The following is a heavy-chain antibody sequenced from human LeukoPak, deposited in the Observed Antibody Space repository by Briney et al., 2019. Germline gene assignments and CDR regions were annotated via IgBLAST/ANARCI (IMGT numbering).Heavy chain of an antibody. Sequence: PSETLSLTCTVSGGSISSYYWSWIRQPPGKGLEWIGYIYYSGSTNHNPSLKSRVTISVDTSKNQFSLKLSSVTAADTAVYYCARARFGELPYYWGQGTLVTVSS. V-gene: IGHV4-59*01. D-gene: IGHD3-10*01. CDR2: IYYSGST. J-gene: IGHJ4*02. CDR1: GGSISSYY. CDR3: ARARFGELPYY.